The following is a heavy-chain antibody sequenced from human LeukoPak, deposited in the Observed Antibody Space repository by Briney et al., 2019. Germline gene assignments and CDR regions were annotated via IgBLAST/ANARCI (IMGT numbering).Heavy chain of an antibody. CDR1: GFTFSSYS. Sequence: ELGGSLRLSCAASGFTFSSYSMNWVRQAPGKGLEWVSSISSSSSYIYYADSVKGRFTISRDNAKNSLYLQMNSLRAEDTAVYYCARDWPPRKWELLTPHAGRDYYYMDVWGKGTTVTVSS. CDR3: ARDWPPRKWELLTPHAGRDYYYMDV. V-gene: IGHV3-21*01. J-gene: IGHJ6*03. D-gene: IGHD1-26*01. CDR2: ISSSSSYI.